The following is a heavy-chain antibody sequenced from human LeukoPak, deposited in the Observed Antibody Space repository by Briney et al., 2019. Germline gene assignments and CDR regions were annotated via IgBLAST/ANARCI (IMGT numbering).Heavy chain of an antibody. Sequence: PSQTLSLTCPVSGGSISSGDYYWSWLRQPPGKGLEWIGYIYYSGSTYSNPSLKSRITISVDTSKNQLSLKLSSVTAADTAVYYCARDRNYYGSGNYYRYFDFWAREPWSPSPQ. V-gene: IGHV4-30-4*01. CDR3: ARDRNYYGSGNYYRYFDF. CDR2: IYYSGST. J-gene: IGHJ4*02. D-gene: IGHD3-10*01. CDR1: GGSISSGDYY.